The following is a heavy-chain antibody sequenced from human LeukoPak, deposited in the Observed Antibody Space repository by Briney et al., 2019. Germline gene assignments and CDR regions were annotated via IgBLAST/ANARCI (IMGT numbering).Heavy chain of an antibody. V-gene: IGHV1-2*02. D-gene: IGHD6-19*01. CDR1: GYTFTGYY. J-gene: IGHJ3*02. CDR3: ARETIGYSSGWYRDAFDI. Sequence: ASVKVSCKASGYTFTGYYMHWVRQAPGQGLEWMGWINPNSGGTNYAQKFQGRDTMTRDTSISTAYMELSRLRSDDTAVYYCARETIGYSSGWYRDAFDIWGQGTMVTVSS. CDR2: INPNSGGT.